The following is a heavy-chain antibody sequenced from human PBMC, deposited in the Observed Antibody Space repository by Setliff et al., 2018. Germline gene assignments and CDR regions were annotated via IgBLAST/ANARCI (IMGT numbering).Heavy chain of an antibody. Sequence: PGGSLRLSCAASGVTVSDAWMGWVRQTPGEGLDWVGRIKGKTDGGPTDYAAPVKGRFTISRDDSKNTLYLQMNSLKTEDTAIYYCVKLVPQAISSDPWGQGTLVTVSS. CDR3: VKLVPQAISSDP. D-gene: IGHD3-10*01. CDR1: GVTVSDAW. CDR2: IKGKTDGGPT. V-gene: IGHV3-15*01. J-gene: IGHJ5*02.